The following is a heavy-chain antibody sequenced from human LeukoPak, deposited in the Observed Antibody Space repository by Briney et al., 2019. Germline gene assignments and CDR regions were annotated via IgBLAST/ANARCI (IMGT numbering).Heavy chain of an antibody. CDR1: GGSISSYF. CDR2: ISNSGSS. CDR3: AREAVAGRFDP. Sequence: SETLSLTCTVSGGSISSYFWTWIRQPPGKGLEWIGYISNSGSSNYNPSLKSRVSISVDTSKNQFSLKLSSVTAADTAVYYCAREAVAGRFDPWGQGTLVTVSS. V-gene: IGHV4-59*01. D-gene: IGHD6-19*01. J-gene: IGHJ5*02.